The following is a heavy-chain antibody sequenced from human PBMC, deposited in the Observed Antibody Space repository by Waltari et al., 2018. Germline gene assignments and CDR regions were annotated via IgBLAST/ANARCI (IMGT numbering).Heavy chain of an antibody. Sequence: EVQLLESGGGLVQPGGSLRLSCAASGFTFGSYAMSWVLRAPGKGLEWVSAISGSGGSTYYADSVKGRFTISRDNSKNTLYLQVNSLRAEDTALYYCATIDSSSWYVDFQHWGQGTLVTVSS. CDR2: ISGSGGST. V-gene: IGHV3-23*01. J-gene: IGHJ1*01. CDR1: GFTFGSYA. D-gene: IGHD6-13*01. CDR3: ATIDSSSWYVDFQH.